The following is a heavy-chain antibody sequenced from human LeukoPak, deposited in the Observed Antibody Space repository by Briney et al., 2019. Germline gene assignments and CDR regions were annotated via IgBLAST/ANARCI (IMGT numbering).Heavy chain of an antibody. CDR3: AKDIVVVVAAPHYFDY. J-gene: IGHJ4*02. Sequence: RGSLRLSCAASGFTFSSYAMSWVRQAPGKGLEWVSAISGSGGSTYYADSVKGRFTISRDNSKNTLYLQMNSLRAEDTAVYYCAKDIVVVVAAPHYFDYWGQGTLVTVSS. CDR1: GFTFSSYA. CDR2: ISGSGGST. V-gene: IGHV3-23*01. D-gene: IGHD2-15*01.